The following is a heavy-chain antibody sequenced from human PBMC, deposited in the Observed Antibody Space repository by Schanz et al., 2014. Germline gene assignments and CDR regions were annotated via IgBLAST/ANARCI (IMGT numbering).Heavy chain of an antibody. J-gene: IGHJ3*02. V-gene: IGHV3-30*03. CDR3: ARKMKVGVYGGKGHDSLDI. CDR1: GFIFGSSV. Sequence: VQLLESGGGLIQPGGSLRLSCAASGFIFGSSVMAWVRQAPGKGLEWVGVISYDGSKKSYADSVKGRFTISRDNSKNTLYLQMNSLRPEDTAVYYCARKMKVGVYGGKGHDSLDIWGQGTMVTVSS. D-gene: IGHD3-22*01. CDR2: ISYDGSKK.